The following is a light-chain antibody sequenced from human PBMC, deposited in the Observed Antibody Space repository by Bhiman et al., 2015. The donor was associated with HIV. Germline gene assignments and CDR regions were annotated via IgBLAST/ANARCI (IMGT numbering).Light chain of an antibody. J-gene: IGLJ3*02. V-gene: IGLV3-1*01. CDR1: TLSDRF. Sequence: SYELTQSPSISVSPGQTARITCSGETLSDRFVSWYQQRPRQSPVLVIFEGSWRPSGIPERFAGSTSGNTATLTISEAQSVDEADYYCQAWDSTTRVVFGGGTKLTVL. CDR3: QAWDSTTRVV. CDR2: EGS.